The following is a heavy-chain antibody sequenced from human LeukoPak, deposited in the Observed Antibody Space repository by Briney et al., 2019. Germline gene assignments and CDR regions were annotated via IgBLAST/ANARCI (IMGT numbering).Heavy chain of an antibody. D-gene: IGHD2-2*01. CDR2: ISYDGSNK. CDR3: AKDLYTAGIVVVPAAIEEDY. Sequence: PGGSLRLSCAASGFIFSSYGMHWVRQAPGKGLEWVAVISYDGSNKYYADSVKGRFTISRDNSKNTLYLQMNSLRAEDTAVYYCAKDLYTAGIVVVPAAIEEDYWGQGTLVTVSS. J-gene: IGHJ4*02. CDR1: GFIFSSYG. V-gene: IGHV3-30*18.